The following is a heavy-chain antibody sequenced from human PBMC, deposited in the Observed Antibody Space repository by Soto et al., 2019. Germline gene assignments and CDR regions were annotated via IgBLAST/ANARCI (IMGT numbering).Heavy chain of an antibody. J-gene: IGHJ6*03. D-gene: IGHD6-6*01. CDR3: AREEYSSSLSYYYYMDV. V-gene: IGHV3-48*01. Sequence: GGSLRLSCAASGFTFSSYSMNWVRQAPGKGLEWVSYISSSSSTIYYADSVKGRFTISRDNAKNSLYLQMNSLRAEDTAVYYCAREEYSSSLSYYYYMDVWGKGTTVTVSS. CDR1: GFTFSSYS. CDR2: ISSSSSTI.